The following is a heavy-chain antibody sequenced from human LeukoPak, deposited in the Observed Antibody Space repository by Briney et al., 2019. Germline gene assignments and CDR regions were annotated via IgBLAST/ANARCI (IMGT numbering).Heavy chain of an antibody. Sequence: GESLKISCKGSGYSFTSYWIGWVRQMPGKGLEWMGIIYPGDSDTRYSPSFQGQVTISADKSISTAYLQWSSLKASDTAMYYCARQGIAAAGSRKYYYYGMDVWGQGTTVTVSS. V-gene: IGHV5-51*01. CDR3: ARQGIAAAGSRKYYYYGMDV. CDR1: GYSFTSYW. J-gene: IGHJ6*02. CDR2: IYPGDSDT. D-gene: IGHD6-13*01.